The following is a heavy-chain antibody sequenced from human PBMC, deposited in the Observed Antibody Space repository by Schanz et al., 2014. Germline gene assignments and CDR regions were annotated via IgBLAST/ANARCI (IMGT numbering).Heavy chain of an antibody. J-gene: IGHJ3*02. CDR3: AREPLGCTGSGCQAYDAFDI. Sequence: QVQLVQSGAEVTEPGASVMVSCNASGYTFTGYYMHWVRQAPGQGLEWMGWINPNNGGTKYAQKFQRRVIITRDTSISTAYMELSRLRFDDTAVYYCAREPLGCTGSGCQAYDAFDIWGQGTMVTGSS. V-gene: IGHV1-2*02. CDR2: INPNNGGT. D-gene: IGHD2-8*02. CDR1: GYTFTGYY.